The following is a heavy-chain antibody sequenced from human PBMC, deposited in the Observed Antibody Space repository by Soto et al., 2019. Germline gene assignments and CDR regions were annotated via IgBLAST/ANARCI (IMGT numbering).Heavy chain of an antibody. CDR3: AHPSLPAAGKNY. Sequence: EVQLVESGGGLVQPGGSLRLSCAASGFTFSSYWMSWVCQAPGKGLEWVANIKPDGREKYYVDSVKGRFTISRDNAKNSLYLQMNSLRAEDTAVYYCAHPSLPAAGKNYWGQGTLVTVSS. D-gene: IGHD6-13*01. V-gene: IGHV3-7*01. CDR1: GFTFSSYW. CDR2: IKPDGREK. J-gene: IGHJ4*02.